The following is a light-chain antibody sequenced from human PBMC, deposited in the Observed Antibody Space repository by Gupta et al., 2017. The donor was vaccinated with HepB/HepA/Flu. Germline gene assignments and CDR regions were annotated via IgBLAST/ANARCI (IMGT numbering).Light chain of an antibody. Sequence: EIVPTPQPATLSVSPGEGATLSCRARQSDSTNLAWYQQKPGQAPRLLIYGISTRASGIPARFSGSGSGTDFTLTITSLQAEDFAIYYCQQYHACPLTFGPGTKVDIK. J-gene: IGKJ3*01. CDR3: QQYHACPLT. CDR1: QSDSTN. CDR2: GIS. V-gene: IGKV3-15*01.